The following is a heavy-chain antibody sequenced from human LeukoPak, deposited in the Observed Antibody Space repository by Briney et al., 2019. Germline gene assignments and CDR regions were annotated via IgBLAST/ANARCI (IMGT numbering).Heavy chain of an antibody. CDR3: AKNTTGGYSDY. D-gene: IGHD1-1*01. J-gene: IGHJ4*02. V-gene: IGHV1-18*01. CDR1: GYSFTSSG. Sequence: ASVNVSCKTSGYSFTSSGITWVRQAPGQGLEWMGWINTYNGYSKYARKLQGRVTMTADTSKSTAYMELSSLSSDDTAVYYCAKNTTGGYSDYWGQGTLVTVSS. CDR2: INTYNGYS.